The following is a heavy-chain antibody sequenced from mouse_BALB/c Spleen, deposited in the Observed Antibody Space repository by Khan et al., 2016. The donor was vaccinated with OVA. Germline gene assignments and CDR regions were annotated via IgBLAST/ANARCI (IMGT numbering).Heavy chain of an antibody. J-gene: IGHJ3*01. CDR2: IWPGGGT. Sequence: QVQLQQSGPGLVQPSQSLSITCTVSGFSLSTYGIHWVRQSPGKGLEWLGVIWPGGGTAYNAAFISSLSISKDNSKSQVFFMMDSLQTDDAAIYYCARNSYMYDFTYWGQGTLVTVSA. V-gene: IGHV2-2*01. D-gene: IGHD2-14*01. CDR1: GFSLSTYG. CDR3: ARNSYMYDFTY.